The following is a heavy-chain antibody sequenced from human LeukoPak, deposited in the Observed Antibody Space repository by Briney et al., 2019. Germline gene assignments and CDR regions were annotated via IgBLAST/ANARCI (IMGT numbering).Heavy chain of an antibody. CDR1: GDSVSSTSAA. CDR3: ARQANMVRGVTHYYFGVDV. CDR2: TYYRSKWYN. V-gene: IGHV6-1*01. J-gene: IGHJ6*02. Sequence: SQTLSLTCAISGDSVSSTSAARNWIRQSPSRGLEWLGRTYYRSKWYNDYASSVESRITVNPDTSRNQVSLHLNSVTPEDTAVYYCARQANMVRGVTHYYFGVDVWGQGTTVTVSS. D-gene: IGHD3-10*01.